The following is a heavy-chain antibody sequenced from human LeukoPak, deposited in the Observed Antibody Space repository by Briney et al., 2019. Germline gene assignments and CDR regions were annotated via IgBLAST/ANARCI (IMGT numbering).Heavy chain of an antibody. V-gene: IGHV1-2*06. J-gene: IGHJ4*02. CDR3: ARDSRYDSSGYYLD. CDR1: GYTFTGYY. CDR2: INPNSGGT. D-gene: IGHD3-22*01. Sequence: ASVKVSCKASGYTFTGYYMHWVRQAPGQGLEWMGRINPNSGGTNYAQKFQGRVTMTRDTSISTAYIELSRLRSDDTAVYYCARDSRYDSSGYYLDWGQGTLVTVSS.